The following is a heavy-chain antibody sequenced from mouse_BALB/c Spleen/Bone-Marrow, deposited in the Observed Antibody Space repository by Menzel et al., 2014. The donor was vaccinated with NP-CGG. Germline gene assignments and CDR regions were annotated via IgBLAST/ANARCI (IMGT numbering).Heavy chain of an antibody. CDR3: TEALMIVTGPMDY. CDR1: GYSITGGYF. V-gene: IGHV3-6*02. D-gene: IGHD2-4*01. J-gene: IGHJ4*01. CDR2: ISYDGSN. Sequence: EVQLQQSGPGLVKPSQSLSLTCSVTGYSITGGYFWNWIRQFPGNKLEWMGYISYDGSNNYNPSLKNRISIIRDTSRNQFFLKLNSVTTEDTAEYFCTEALMIVTGPMDYWGQGTSVTVSS.